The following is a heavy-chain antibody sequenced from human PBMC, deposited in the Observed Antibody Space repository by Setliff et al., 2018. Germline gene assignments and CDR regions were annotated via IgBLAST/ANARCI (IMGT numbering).Heavy chain of an antibody. CDR2: ISWNSGSI. CDR3: TGGAGWLITS. V-gene: IGHV3-9*01. J-gene: IGHJ5*02. CDR1: GFTFDDYA. D-gene: IGHD3-16*01. Sequence: PGGSLRLSCAASGFTFDDYAMHWVRQAPGKGLEWVSGISWNSGSIGYADSVKGRFTISRDNAKNSLYLQMNSLRAEDTALYYCTGGAGWLITSWGQGTLVTVSS.